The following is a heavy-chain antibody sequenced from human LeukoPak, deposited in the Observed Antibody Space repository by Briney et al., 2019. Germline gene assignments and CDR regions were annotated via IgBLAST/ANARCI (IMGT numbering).Heavy chain of an antibody. J-gene: IGHJ1*01. V-gene: IGHV3-48*03. Sequence: GGSLRLSCAASGFTFSSYEMNWVRQAPGKGLEWVSYISSSGSTIYYADSVKGRFTISRDNAKNSLYLQMNSLRAEDTALYYCARSQFRTTNSGAWGFQPWGQGTLVTVSS. CDR2: ISSSGSTI. D-gene: IGHD3-16*01. CDR3: ARSQFRTTNSGAWGFQP. CDR1: GFTFSSYE.